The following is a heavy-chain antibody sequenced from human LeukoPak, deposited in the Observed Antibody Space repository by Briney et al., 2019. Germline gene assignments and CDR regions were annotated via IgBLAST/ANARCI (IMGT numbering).Heavy chain of an antibody. D-gene: IGHD4/OR15-4a*01. CDR3: GKGAPSGFDP. V-gene: IGHV1-3*01. CDR2: INAGNGDA. CDR1: GYTFTTYA. J-gene: IGHJ5*02. Sequence: ASVKVSCKASGYTFTTYAIHWVRQAPGRSLEWMGRINAGNGDAEYSQNFHDRITITRDTSASTVYMELTSLRSEDTAVYYCGKGAPSGFDPWGQGTLVTVSS.